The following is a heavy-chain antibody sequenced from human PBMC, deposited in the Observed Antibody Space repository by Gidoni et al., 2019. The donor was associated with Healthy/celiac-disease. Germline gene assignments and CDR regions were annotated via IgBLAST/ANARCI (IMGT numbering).Heavy chain of an antibody. CDR1: GFTFSSYG. CDR2: ISYDGSNK. J-gene: IGHJ4*02. CDR3: ASPIAAGPDYFDY. Sequence: QVQLVESGGGVVQPGRSLRLSCAAGGFTFSSYGMHWVRQAPGKGQGWGAVISYDGSNKYYADSVKGRFTISRDNSKNTRYLQMNSLRAEDTAVYYCASPIAAGPDYFDYWGQGTLVTVSS. D-gene: IGHD6-13*01. V-gene: IGHV3-30*03.